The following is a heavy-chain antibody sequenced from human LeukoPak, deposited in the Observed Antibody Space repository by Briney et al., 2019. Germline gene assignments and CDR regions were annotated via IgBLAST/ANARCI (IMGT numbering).Heavy chain of an antibody. D-gene: IGHD6-19*01. CDR3: AREHYSSGLYFHSEY. J-gene: IGHJ4*02. CDR2: IKEDGSDK. Sequence: GGSLRLSCAASGFIFSNYWMSWLRQAPGKGLEWVANIKEDGSDKYYADSVKGRFTISRDNAKNSLYLQVNSLRAEDTAVYYRAREHYSSGLYFHSEYWGQGTLVTVSS. V-gene: IGHV3-7*01. CDR1: GFIFSNYW.